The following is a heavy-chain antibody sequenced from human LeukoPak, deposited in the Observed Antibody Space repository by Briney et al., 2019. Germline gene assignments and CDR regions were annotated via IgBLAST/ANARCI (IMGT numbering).Heavy chain of an antibody. Sequence: PSETLSLTCAVYGGTFSGYYWSWIRQLPGEGLEWIGEINNSGSTNYNPSLKSRVTISVDTSKNQISLKLNAVTAADTAIYYCARAARMRQVGPRWLDPWGQGTLVTVSS. CDR1: GGTFSGYY. CDR2: INNSGST. J-gene: IGHJ5*02. V-gene: IGHV4-34*01. CDR3: ARAARMRQVGPRWLDP. D-gene: IGHD1-26*01.